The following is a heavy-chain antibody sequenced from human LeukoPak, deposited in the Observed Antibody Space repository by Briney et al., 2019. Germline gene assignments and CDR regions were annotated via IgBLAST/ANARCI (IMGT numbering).Heavy chain of an antibody. CDR3: ARGPMGSSVTV. D-gene: IGHD4-17*01. J-gene: IGHJ4*02. CDR2: IKQDGSEK. Sequence: GGSLRLSCAASGFTFSSYWMSWVRQAPGKGLEWVANIKQDGSEKYYVDSVKGRFTISRDNGKISLYLQMNSLRAEDTAVYYCARGPMGSSVTVWGQGTLVTVSS. V-gene: IGHV3-7*01. CDR1: GFTFSSYW.